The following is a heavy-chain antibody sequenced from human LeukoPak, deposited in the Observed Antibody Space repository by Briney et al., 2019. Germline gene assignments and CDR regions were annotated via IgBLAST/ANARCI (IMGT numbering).Heavy chain of an antibody. D-gene: IGHD3-3*01. Sequence: ASVKVSCKASGGTFNSYAISWVRQVPGQGLEWMGGIIPIFGTTNYARKFRGRVTLTADKSTRTAYMELSSLRSEDTAVYYCAGSARGFLEWLRGAYYYYYMDVWGKGTTVTVSS. V-gene: IGHV1-69*06. CDR1: GGTFNSYA. CDR3: AGSARGFLEWLRGAYYYYYMDV. J-gene: IGHJ6*03. CDR2: IIPIFGTT.